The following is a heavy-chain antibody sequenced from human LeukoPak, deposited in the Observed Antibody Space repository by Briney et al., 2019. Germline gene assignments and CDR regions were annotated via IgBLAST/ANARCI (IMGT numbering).Heavy chain of an antibody. CDR3: ARDRWFEP. J-gene: IGHJ5*02. CDR1: GGSVSSSSYY. CDR2: IYYTGST. V-gene: IGHV4-39*07. Sequence: PSETLSLTCTVSGGSVSSSSYYWGWIRQPPGKGLEWIGSIYYTGSTYYNPSLKSRVTISVDTSKNQFSLKLSSVTAADTAVYYCARDRWFEPWGQGTLVTVSS.